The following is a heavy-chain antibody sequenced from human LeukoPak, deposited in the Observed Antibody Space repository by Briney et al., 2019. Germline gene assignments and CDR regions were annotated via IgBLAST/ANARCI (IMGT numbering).Heavy chain of an antibody. CDR2: IDHSGST. CDR3: ARGVRYYGSGSYSAYYYYMDV. D-gene: IGHD3-10*01. Sequence: PSETLSLTCTVSGGSISSYYWSWIRQPPGKGLEWIGEIDHSGSTNYNPSLKSRVTISVDTSKNQFSLKLSSVTAADTAVYYCARGVRYYGSGSYSAYYYYMDVWGKGTTVTISS. CDR1: GGSISSYY. V-gene: IGHV4-34*01. J-gene: IGHJ6*03.